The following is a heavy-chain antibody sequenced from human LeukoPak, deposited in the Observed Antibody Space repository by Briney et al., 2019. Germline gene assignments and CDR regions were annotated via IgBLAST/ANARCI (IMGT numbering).Heavy chain of an antibody. J-gene: IGHJ3*02. CDR1: GGSISSGSYY. CDR2: IYTSGST. D-gene: IGHD3-22*01. CDR3: ARGYDSSGYYLVGPAFDI. Sequence: PSETLSLTCTVSGGSISSGSYYWSWIRQPAGKGLEWIGRIYTSGSTNYNPSLKSRVTISVDTSKNQFSLKLSSVTAADTAVYYCARGYDSSGYYLVGPAFDIWGQGTMVTVSS. V-gene: IGHV4-61*02.